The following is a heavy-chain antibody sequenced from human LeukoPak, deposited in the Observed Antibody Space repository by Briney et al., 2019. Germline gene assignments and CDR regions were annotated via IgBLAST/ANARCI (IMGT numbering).Heavy chain of an antibody. V-gene: IGHV3-11*01. CDR3: ARAIALTGIAAAGIWENWFDP. CDR1: GFTFSDYY. J-gene: IGHJ5*02. Sequence: GGSLRLSCAASGFTFSDYYMSWIRQAPGKGLEWVSYISSSGSTIYYADSVKGRFTISRDNAKNSLYLQMNSLRSDDTAVYYCARAIALTGIAAAGIWENWFDPWGQGTLVTVSS. D-gene: IGHD6-13*01. CDR2: ISSSGSTI.